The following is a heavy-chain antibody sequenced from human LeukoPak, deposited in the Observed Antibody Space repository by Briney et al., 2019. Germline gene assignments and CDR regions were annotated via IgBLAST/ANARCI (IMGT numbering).Heavy chain of an antibody. CDR1: GYSISSDYY. J-gene: IGHJ6*03. Sequence: SETLSLTCTVSGYSISSDYYWGWIRQPPGEGLEWIGSIYYSGSTYYNPSLKSRATISVDTSKNQFSLKLSSVTAADTAVYYCARLPLWVVPAAKSLYYYYMDVWGKGTTVTVSS. CDR3: ARLPLWVVPAAKSLYYYYMDV. CDR2: IYYSGST. D-gene: IGHD2-2*01. V-gene: IGHV4-38-2*02.